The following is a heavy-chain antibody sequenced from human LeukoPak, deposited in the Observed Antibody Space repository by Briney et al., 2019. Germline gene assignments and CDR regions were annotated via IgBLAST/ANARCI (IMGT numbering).Heavy chain of an antibody. CDR1: GFTFSSYA. J-gene: IGHJ4*02. V-gene: IGHV3-30-3*01. CDR2: ISYDGSNK. Sequence: GGSLRLSCAASGFTFSSYAMRWVRQAPGKGLEWVTVISYDGSNKYYADSVKGRFTISRDNSKNTLYLQMNSLRAEDTVVYYCARKTAHDYWGQGTLVTVSS. CDR3: ARKTAHDY.